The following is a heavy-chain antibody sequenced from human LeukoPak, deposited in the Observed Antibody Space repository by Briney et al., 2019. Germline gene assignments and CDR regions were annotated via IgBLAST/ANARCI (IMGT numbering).Heavy chain of an antibody. CDR1: GFTFSNYE. J-gene: IGHJ6*04. V-gene: IGHV3-69-1*01. Sequence: GGSLRLSCAASGFTFSNYEMNWVRQAPGKGLEWVSSISSSSYIYYADSVKGRFTISRDNAKNSLYLQMNSLRAEDTAVYYCAREGSDPYYYYGMDVWGKGTTVTVSS. CDR3: AREGSDPYYYYGMDV. CDR2: ISSSSYI.